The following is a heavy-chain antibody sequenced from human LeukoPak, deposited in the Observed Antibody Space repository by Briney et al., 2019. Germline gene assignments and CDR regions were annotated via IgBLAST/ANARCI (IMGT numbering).Heavy chain of an antibody. CDR1: GGSISSYY. CDR3: ARGFYYFDY. J-gene: IGHJ4*02. V-gene: IGHV4-59*01. CDR2: IYYSGST. Sequence: SETLSLTCTVSGGSISSYYWSWIRQPPGKGLEWIGYIYYSGSTNYSPSLKSRVTISVDTSKNQFSLKLSSVTAADTAAYYCARGFYYFDYWGQGTLVTVSS. D-gene: IGHD3-3*01.